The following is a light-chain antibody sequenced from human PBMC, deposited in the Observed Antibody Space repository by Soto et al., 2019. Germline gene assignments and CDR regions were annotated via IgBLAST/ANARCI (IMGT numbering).Light chain of an antibody. Sequence: EILLTQSRGTLSLSPGERATLSCRASQSVSSSYLAWYQQKPGQAPSLLIYGASYRAVGIPDRFSGSGSGTDFSLTISRLEPEDFAVYYCQQYGNSPLITFGQGTRLENK. CDR3: QQYGNSPLIT. CDR1: QSVSSSY. J-gene: IGKJ5*01. V-gene: IGKV3-20*01. CDR2: GAS.